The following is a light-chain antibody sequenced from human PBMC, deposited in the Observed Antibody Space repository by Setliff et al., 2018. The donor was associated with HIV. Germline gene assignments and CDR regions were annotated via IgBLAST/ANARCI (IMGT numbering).Light chain of an antibody. CDR3: TSYTGSSTYI. CDR2: EVS. V-gene: IGLV2-14*01. CDR1: SSDVGGYNY. J-gene: IGLJ1*01. Sequence: QSALTQPASVSGSPGQSITISCTGTSSDVGGYNYVSWCQQHPGKAPKLIIYEVSNRPSGLSNRFSGSKSGNTASLTISGLQAEDEADYYCTSYTGSSTYIFGTGTKVTVL.